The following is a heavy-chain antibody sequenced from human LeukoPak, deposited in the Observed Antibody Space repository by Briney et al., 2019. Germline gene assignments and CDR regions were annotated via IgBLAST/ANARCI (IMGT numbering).Heavy chain of an antibody. Sequence: GGSLRLSCAASGFTFSSYAMHWVRQAPGKGLEWVAVISYDVSNKYYADSVKGRFTISRDNVKNSLYLQMNSLRAEDTALYYCARGRSTFDYWGQGTLVTVSS. CDR2: ISYDVSNK. CDR1: GFTFSSYA. D-gene: IGHD2-2*01. J-gene: IGHJ4*02. V-gene: IGHV3-30-3*01. CDR3: ARGRSTFDY.